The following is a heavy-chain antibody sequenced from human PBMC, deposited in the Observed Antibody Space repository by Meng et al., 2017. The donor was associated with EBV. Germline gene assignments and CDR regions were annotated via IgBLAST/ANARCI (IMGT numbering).Heavy chain of an antibody. Sequence: QVLLRQWGAGLLKPSETLSLSCAVYGGSFTDYHWSWIRQSPGKSLEWIGEVSHRGRTRYNPSLKSRVSMSADVSKKQFSLKMKSVTAADTGVYFCARVGYSVHDVSFEDFWGQGTLVTVSS. D-gene: IGHD5/OR15-5a*01. CDR1: GGSFTDYH. J-gene: IGHJ4*02. CDR2: VSHRGRT. V-gene: IGHV4-34*01. CDR3: ARVGYSVHDVSFEDF.